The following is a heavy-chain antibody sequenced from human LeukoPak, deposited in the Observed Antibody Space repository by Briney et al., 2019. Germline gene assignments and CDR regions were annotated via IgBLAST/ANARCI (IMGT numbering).Heavy chain of an antibody. V-gene: IGHV4-61*02. Sequence: SETLSLTCTVSGGSISSGSYYWSWIRQPAGKGLEWIGRIYTSGSTNYNPSLKSRVTISVDTSKNQFSLKLSSVTAADTAVYYCAREEHYDFWSGSDLVDVWGKGTTVTVSS. CDR3: AREEHYDFWSGSDLVDV. CDR2: IYTSGST. D-gene: IGHD3-3*01. CDR1: GGSISSGSYY. J-gene: IGHJ6*04.